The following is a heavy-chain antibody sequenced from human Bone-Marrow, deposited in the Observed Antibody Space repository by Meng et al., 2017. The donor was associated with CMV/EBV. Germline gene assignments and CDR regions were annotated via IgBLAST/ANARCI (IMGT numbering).Heavy chain of an antibody. CDR3: ARGGIARSRELYYYYGMDV. Sequence: GGSLRLSCAASGFTVSSNYMSWVRQAPGKGLEWVSVIYSGGSTYYADSVKGRFTISRDNSKNTLYLQMNSLRAEDTAVYYCARGGIARSRELYYYYGMDVWGQGTTVTVSS. V-gene: IGHV3-53*01. CDR2: IYSGGST. J-gene: IGHJ6*02. CDR1: GFTVSSNY. D-gene: IGHD6-13*01.